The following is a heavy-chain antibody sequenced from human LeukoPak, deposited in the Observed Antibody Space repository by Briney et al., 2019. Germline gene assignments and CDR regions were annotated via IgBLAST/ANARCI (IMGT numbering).Heavy chain of an antibody. J-gene: IGHJ3*02. CDR3: AREGMTSAFDI. D-gene: IGHD3-10*01. V-gene: IGHV4-31*03. Sequence: PSETLSLTCTVSGGSISSGGYYWSWIRQHPGKGLEWIGYIYYSGSTYYNPSLKSRVTISVDTSKNQFSLKLSSVTAADTAVYYCAREGMTSAFDIWGQGTMVTVSS. CDR1: GGSISSGGYY. CDR2: IYYSGST.